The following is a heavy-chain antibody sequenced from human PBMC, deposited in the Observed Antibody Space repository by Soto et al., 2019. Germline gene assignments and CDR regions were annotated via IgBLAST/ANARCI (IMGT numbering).Heavy chain of an antibody. CDR1: GFTFSNYG. D-gene: IGHD2-15*01. CDR2: IWYDGSNK. J-gene: IGHJ4*02. CDR3: ARDGYCSGGSCYSVPVFDY. V-gene: IGHV3-33*01. Sequence: HPGGSLRLSCAASGFTFSNYGMHWVRQAPGKGLEWVAVIWYDGSNKYYADSVKGRFTISRDNSKNTLYLQMNSLRAEDTAVYYCARDGYCSGGSCYSVPVFDYWGQGTLVTVSS.